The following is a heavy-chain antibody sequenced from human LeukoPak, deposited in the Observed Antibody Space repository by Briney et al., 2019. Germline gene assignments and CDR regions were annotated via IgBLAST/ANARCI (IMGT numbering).Heavy chain of an antibody. CDR2: IRSKANSYAT. CDR3: TLEGRIGDPSFSFDY. V-gene: IGHV3-73*01. D-gene: IGHD2-21*02. J-gene: IGHJ4*02. Sequence: GGSLRLSCATSGFTFSGSAMHWVRQASGKGLEWVGRIRSKANSYATAYAASVKGRFTISRDDSKNTACLQMNSLKTEDTAVYYCTLEGRIGDPSFSFDYWGQGTLVTVSS. CDR1: GFTFSGSA.